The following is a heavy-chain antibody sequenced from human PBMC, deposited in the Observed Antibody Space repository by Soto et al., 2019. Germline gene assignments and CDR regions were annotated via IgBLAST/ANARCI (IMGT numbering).Heavy chain of an antibody. CDR2: IIPIFGTA. J-gene: IGHJ4*02. CDR3: ARGGYYYDSSGYYHTALSLDY. V-gene: IGHV1-69*13. CDR1: GYTFTGYY. D-gene: IGHD3-22*01. Sequence: GASVKVSCKASGYTFTGYYMHWVRQAPGQGLEWMGGIIPIFGTANYAQKFQGRVTITADGSTSTAYMELSSLRSEDTAVYYCARGGYYYDSSGYYHTALSLDYWGQGTLVTVSS.